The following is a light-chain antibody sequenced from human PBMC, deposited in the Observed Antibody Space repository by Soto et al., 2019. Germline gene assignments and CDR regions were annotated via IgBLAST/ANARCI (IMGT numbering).Light chain of an antibody. CDR2: WAS. V-gene: IGKV4-1*01. CDR3: QQYFNRQYT. Sequence: DIVMTQSPDSLAVSLGERATSNCKSNYSLLYGSNNRNYLAWYQQRPGQPPKLLIRWASTRESGVPDRFIGGGSGTDFTLTISSLQTEDVAVYHCQQYFNRQYTLGQGTKVDIK. J-gene: IGKJ2*01. CDR1: YSLLYGSNNRNY.